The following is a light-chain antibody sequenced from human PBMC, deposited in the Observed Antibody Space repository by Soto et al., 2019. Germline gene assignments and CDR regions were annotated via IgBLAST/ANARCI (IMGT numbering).Light chain of an antibody. J-gene: IGLJ1*01. CDR3: SSYTSSSLHV. CDR1: SSDVGGYNY. CDR2: DVS. Sequence: QSALTQPASVSGSPGQSITISCTGTSSDVGGYNYVSWYQQHPGKAPKLMFYDVSNRPSGVSNRFSGSKSGNTASLTISGLQAEDEADYYCSSYTSSSLHVFGTGTKVTVL. V-gene: IGLV2-14*03.